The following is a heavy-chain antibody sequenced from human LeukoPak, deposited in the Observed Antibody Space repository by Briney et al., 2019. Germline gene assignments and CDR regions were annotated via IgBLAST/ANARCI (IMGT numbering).Heavy chain of an antibody. CDR2: IYYSGST. CDR1: GGSISSSSYY. V-gene: IGHV4-39*07. CDR3: ARRGVSTYYYDSSGYYYAFDI. D-gene: IGHD3-22*01. J-gene: IGHJ3*02. Sequence: SETLSLTCTVSGGSISSSSYYWGWIRQPPGKGLEWIGSIYYSGSTYYNPSLKSRVTISVDTSKNQFSLKLSSVTAADTAVYYCARRGVSTYYYDSSGYYYAFDIWGQGTMVTVSS.